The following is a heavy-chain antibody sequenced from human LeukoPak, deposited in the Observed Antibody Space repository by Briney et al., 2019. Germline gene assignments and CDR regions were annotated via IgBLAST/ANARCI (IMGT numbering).Heavy chain of an antibody. Sequence: TGGSLRLSCAASGFTFSAYAMTWVRQAAGKGLEWVSTVSVSGGGTYYADSVKGRFTISRDNSKDTLYLQMNSLRAEDTAVYYCAMRGSGGWYEFRDYWGQGTLVTVSS. D-gene: IGHD6-19*01. CDR3: AMRGSGGWYEFRDY. J-gene: IGHJ4*02. V-gene: IGHV3-23*01. CDR2: VSVSGGGT. CDR1: GFTFSAYA.